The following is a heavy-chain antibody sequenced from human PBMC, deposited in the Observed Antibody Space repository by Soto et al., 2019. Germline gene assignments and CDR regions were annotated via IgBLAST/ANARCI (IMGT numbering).Heavy chain of an antibody. CDR3: ARFPIAAAGEDYYYYYYMDV. CDR1: GGSISSYY. J-gene: IGHJ6*03. CDR2: IYYSGST. Sequence: SETLSLTCTVSGGSISSYYWSWIRQPPGKGLEWIGYIYYSGSTNYNPSLKSRVTISVDTSKNQFSLKLSSVTAADTAVYYCARFPIAAAGEDYYYYYYMDVWGKGTTVTVSS. V-gene: IGHV4-59*01. D-gene: IGHD6-13*01.